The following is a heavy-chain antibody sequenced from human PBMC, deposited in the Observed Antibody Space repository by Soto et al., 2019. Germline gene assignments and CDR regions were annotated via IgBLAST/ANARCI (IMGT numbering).Heavy chain of an antibody. J-gene: IGHJ5*02. V-gene: IGHV4-39*01. CDR2: IYYSGST. CDR1: DGSIISSSYY. Sequence: PSETLSLTFIVSDGSIISSSYYWGWIRQPPGKGLEWIGSIYYSGSTYYNPSLKSRVTISVDTSKNQFSLKLSSVTAADTAVYYCARVLLLWFGEPNHWGQGTLVTVSS. CDR3: ARVLLLWFGEPNH. D-gene: IGHD3-10*01.